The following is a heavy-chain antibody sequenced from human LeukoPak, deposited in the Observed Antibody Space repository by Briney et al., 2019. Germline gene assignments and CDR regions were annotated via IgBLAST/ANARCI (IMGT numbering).Heavy chain of an antibody. D-gene: IGHD2-2*01. J-gene: IGHJ4*02. CDR1: GGSISSSSYY. V-gene: IGHV4-39*07. Sequence: SETLSLTCTVSGGSISSSSYYWGWIRQPPGKGLEWIGSIYYSGSTYYNPSLKSRVTISVDTSKNQFSLKLSSVTAADTAVYYCARIIYCRSTSCYWTHYFDYWGQGTLVTVSS. CDR3: ARIIYCRSTSCYWTHYFDY. CDR2: IYYSGST.